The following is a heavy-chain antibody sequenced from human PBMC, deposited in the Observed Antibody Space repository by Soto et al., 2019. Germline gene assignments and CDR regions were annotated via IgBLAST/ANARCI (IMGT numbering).Heavy chain of an antibody. J-gene: IGHJ5*02. V-gene: IGHV5-10-1*01. CDR3: ARHGNPFRWFDP. CDR2: IDPSDSYT. CDR1: GYSFTSYW. Sequence: EVQLVQSGAEVKKPGESLRISCKGSGYSFTSYWISWVRQMPGRGLEWMGRIDPSDSYTNYSPSFQGHVTISADKSISSAYLQWSSLKASDTAMYYCARHGNPFRWFDPWGQGTLVTVSS. D-gene: IGHD1-1*01.